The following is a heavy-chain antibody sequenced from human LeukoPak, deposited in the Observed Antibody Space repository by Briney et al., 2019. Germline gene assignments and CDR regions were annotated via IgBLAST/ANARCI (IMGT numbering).Heavy chain of an antibody. CDR1: GFTFSSYA. V-gene: IGHV3-30*04. CDR2: ISYDGSNK. J-gene: IGHJ4*02. D-gene: IGHD6-13*01. CDR3: ARDLDPYTSSCPDY. Sequence: GGSLRLSCAASGFTFSSYAMHWVGQAPGKGLEWVAVISYDGSNKYYADSVKGRFTISRDNSKNTLYLQMNSLRAEDTAVYYCARDLDPYTSSCPDYWGQGTLVTVSS.